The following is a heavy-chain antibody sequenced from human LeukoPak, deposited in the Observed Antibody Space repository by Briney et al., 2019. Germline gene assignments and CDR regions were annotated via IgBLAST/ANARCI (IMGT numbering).Heavy chain of an antibody. V-gene: IGHV4-30-4*01. CDR2: IYYSGST. D-gene: IGHD4-17*01. J-gene: IGHJ4*02. CDR3: ARGGRDYGAPPEDY. CDR1: GGSISSGDYY. Sequence: PSQTLSLTCTVSGGSISSGDYYWSWIRQPPGKGLEWIGYIYYSGSTYYNPSLKSRVTISVDTSKNQFSLKLSSVTAADTAVYYCARGGRDYGAPPEDYWGQGTLVTVSP.